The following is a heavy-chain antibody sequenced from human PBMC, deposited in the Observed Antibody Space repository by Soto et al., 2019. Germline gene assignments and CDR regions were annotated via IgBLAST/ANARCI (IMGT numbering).Heavy chain of an antibody. CDR3: ARDDYGALRDPHYYYYGMDV. D-gene: IGHD4-17*01. CDR1: GFTFSSYW. Sequence: GGSLRLSCAASGFTFSSYWMSWVRQAPGKGLEWVANIKQDGSEKYYVDSVKGRFTISRDNAKNSLYLQMNSLRAEDTAVYYCARDDYGALRDPHYYYYGMDVWGQGTTVTVSS. J-gene: IGHJ6*02. V-gene: IGHV3-7*05. CDR2: IKQDGSEK.